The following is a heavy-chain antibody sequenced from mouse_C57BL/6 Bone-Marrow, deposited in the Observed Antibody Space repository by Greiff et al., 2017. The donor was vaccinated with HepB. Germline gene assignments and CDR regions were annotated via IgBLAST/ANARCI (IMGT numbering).Heavy chain of an antibody. CDR1: GFTFSDYG. CDR2: ISNLAYSI. Sequence: EVQVVESGGGLVQPGGSLKLSCAASGFTFSDYGMAWVRQSPRKGPEWVAFISNLAYSIYYADTVTGRFTISRENAKNTLYLEMSSLRSEDTAMYYCARHDYYGSSYDYAMDYWGQGTSVTVSS. D-gene: IGHD1-1*01. V-gene: IGHV5-15*01. CDR3: ARHDYYGSSYDYAMDY. J-gene: IGHJ4*01.